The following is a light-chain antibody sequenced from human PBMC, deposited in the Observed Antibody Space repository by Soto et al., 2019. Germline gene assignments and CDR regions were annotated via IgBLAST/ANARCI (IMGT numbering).Light chain of an antibody. V-gene: IGKV3D-15*01. CDR1: QSVSSN. J-gene: IGKJ5*01. CDR2: GAS. CDR3: QEYDGAPIT. Sequence: EIVMTQSPATLSVSPGERATLSCRASQSVSSNLAWYQQKPGQAPRLLIYGASNRASGMPERFSGSGSGTDFTLTIARLEPEDFAVYYCQEYDGAPITFGLGTRLEIK.